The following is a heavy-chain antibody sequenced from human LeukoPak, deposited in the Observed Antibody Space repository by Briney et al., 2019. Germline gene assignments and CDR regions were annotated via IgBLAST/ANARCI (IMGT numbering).Heavy chain of an antibody. CDR1: GYTFTGYY. J-gene: IGHJ4*02. CDR3: ARDRFDWASMPADY. D-gene: IGHD3-9*01. CDR2: INPNSGGT. Sequence: ASVKVSCKASGYTFTGYYMHWVRQAPGQGLEWMGWINPNSGGTNYAQKFQGRVTMTRDTSISTAYMELSRLRSDDTAVYYCARDRFDWASMPADYWDQGTLVTVSS. V-gene: IGHV1-2*02.